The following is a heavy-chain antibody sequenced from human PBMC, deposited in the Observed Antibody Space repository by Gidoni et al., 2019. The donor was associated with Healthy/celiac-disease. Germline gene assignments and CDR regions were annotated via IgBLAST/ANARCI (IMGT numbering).Heavy chain of an antibody. CDR2: IIPIFGTA. CDR3: ASVVVVAATRGGHWFDP. J-gene: IGHJ5*02. CDR1: GGTVSSYA. Sequence: QVQLVQSGAEVKKPGYSVTVSCKASGGTVSSYAIRWLRQAPGQGLEWMGGIIPIFGTANYAQKFQGRVTLPADKSTSTAYMELSSLRSEDTAVYYCASVVVVAATRGGHWFDPWGQGTLVTVSS. D-gene: IGHD2-15*01. V-gene: IGHV1-69*06.